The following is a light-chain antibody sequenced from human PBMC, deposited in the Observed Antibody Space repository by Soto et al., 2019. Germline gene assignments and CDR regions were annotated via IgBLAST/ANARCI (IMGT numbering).Light chain of an antibody. CDR1: SSDVGRYNR. V-gene: IGLV2-18*02. Sequence: QSALTQPPSGSWSPGQSVTISCTGTSSDVGRYNRVSWYQQPPGTAPKLMIYEVRNRPSGVPDRFSGSKSGNTASLTISGLQAEDEADYYCSSYTSSSTLLFGGGTKLTVL. J-gene: IGLJ2*01. CDR3: SSYTSSSTLL. CDR2: EVR.